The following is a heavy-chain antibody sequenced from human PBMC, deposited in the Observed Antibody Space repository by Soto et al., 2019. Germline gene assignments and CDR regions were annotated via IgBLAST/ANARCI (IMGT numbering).Heavy chain of an antibody. CDR3: AGDVHYYTSDY. CDR2: ISYDGSNK. J-gene: IGHJ4*02. Sequence: GGSLRLSCAASGFTFSSYAMHWVRQAPGKGLEWVAVISYDGSNKYYTDSVKGRFTVSRDNAKNSVYLQMNSLRAEDTAVYYCAGDVHYYTSDYWGQGTLVTVSS. CDR1: GFTFSSYA. D-gene: IGHD3-10*01. V-gene: IGHV3-30-3*01.